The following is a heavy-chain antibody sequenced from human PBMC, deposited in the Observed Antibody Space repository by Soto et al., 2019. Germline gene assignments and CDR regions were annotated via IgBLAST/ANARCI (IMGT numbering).Heavy chain of an antibody. CDR3: AKGFVVYYYDSSGDNY. CDR1: GFTFSSYT. D-gene: IGHD3-22*01. Sequence: PGGSLRLSCAASGFTFSSYTMNWVRQAPGKGLEWVAYIITSGGSTYYADSVKGRFTISRDNSKNTLYLQMNSLRAEDTAVYYCAKGFVVYYYDSSGDNYWGQGTLVTVSS. V-gene: IGHV3-23*01. J-gene: IGHJ4*02. CDR2: IITSGGST.